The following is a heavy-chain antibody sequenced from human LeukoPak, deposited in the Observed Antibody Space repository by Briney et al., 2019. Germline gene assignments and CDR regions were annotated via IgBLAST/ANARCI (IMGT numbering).Heavy chain of an antibody. J-gene: IGHJ4*02. CDR1: GYTFTSYF. D-gene: IGHD7-27*01. Sequence: ASVKVSCKASGYTFTSYFLHWVRQAPGQGLEWMGTINPSGGSTTYAQKFQGRVTMTRDTSTRTAYMELTSLGSEDTAVYYCARPPTPGNTGPLGYWGRGTLVTVSS. CDR3: ARPPTPGNTGPLGY. CDR2: INPSGGST. V-gene: IGHV1-46*01.